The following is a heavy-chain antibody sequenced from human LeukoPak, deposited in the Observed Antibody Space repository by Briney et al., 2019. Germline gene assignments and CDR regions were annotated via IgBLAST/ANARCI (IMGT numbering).Heavy chain of an antibody. CDR1: GFTFSSYG. D-gene: IGHD6-13*01. V-gene: IGHV3-48*01. CDR3: ARDAEGYSSSLDH. CDR2: ISSSSSTI. Sequence: GGSLRLSCAASGFTFSSYGMSWVRQAPGKGLEWVSYISSSSSTIYYADSVKGRFTISRDNAKNSLYLQMNSLRAEDTAVYYCARDAEGYSSSLDHWGQGTLVTVSS. J-gene: IGHJ4*02.